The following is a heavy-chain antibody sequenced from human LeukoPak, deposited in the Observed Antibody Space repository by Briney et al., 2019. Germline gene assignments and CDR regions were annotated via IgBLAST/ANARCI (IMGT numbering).Heavy chain of an antibody. CDR1: GYTFTGYY. Sequence: ASVKVSCKASGYTFTGYYMHWVRQAPGQGLEWTGWINPNGGGTNYAQKFQGRVTMTRDTSISTAYMELSRLRSDDTAVYYRARDSRNYLIYWGQGTLVTVSS. V-gene: IGHV1-2*02. J-gene: IGHJ4*02. D-gene: IGHD1-7*01. CDR3: ARDSRNYLIY. CDR2: INPNGGGT.